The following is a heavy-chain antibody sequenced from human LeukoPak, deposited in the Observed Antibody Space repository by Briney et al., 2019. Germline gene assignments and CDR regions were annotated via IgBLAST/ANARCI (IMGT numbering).Heavy chain of an antibody. J-gene: IGHJ4*02. CDR3: ATGGLVVGATFFDY. CDR2: FDPEDGGT. CDR1: GYTLTELS. V-gene: IGHV1-24*01. Sequence: ASVKASCKVSGYTLTELSMHWVRQAPGKGLEWMGGFDPEDGGTIYAQKFQGRATMTEDTSTDTAYMELSSLRSEDTAVYYCATGGLVVGATFFDYWGQGTLVTVSS. D-gene: IGHD1-26*01.